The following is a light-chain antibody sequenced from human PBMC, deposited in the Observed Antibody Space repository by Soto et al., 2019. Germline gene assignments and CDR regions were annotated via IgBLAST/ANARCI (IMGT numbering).Light chain of an antibody. CDR3: QQYNNWPST. V-gene: IGKV3-15*01. CDR2: GAS. Sequence: EIVMTQSPATLSVSPGGRATLSCRASQSISDTLDWYQQKPGKAPRPLXYGASNRATGFPARFSGSGSGTDFTLTISSLQSEDFAVYYCQQYNNWPSTFGQGTKVDNK. CDR1: QSISDT. J-gene: IGKJ1*01.